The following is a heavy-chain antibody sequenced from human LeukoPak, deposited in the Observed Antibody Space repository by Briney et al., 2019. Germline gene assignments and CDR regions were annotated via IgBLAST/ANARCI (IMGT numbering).Heavy chain of an antibody. V-gene: IGHV3-30*14. CDR3: ARGSPYCGGDCGWFDP. CDR2: ISHDGTNS. J-gene: IGHJ5*02. D-gene: IGHD2-21*02. Sequence: GGSLRLSCEASGFTFSSYPIHWVRQAPGKGLDWVTVISHDGTNSYYADSVKGRFTISRDNSQNTLYLQMNSLRGDDTAVYYCARGSPYCGGDCGWFDPWGQGTLVTVSS. CDR1: GFTFSSYP.